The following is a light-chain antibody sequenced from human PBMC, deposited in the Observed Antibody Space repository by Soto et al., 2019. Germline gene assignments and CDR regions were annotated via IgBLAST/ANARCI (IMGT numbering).Light chain of an antibody. Sequence: QSVLTQPPSVYGSPGQSVTISCTGTSSDVGSSNGVSWYQQPPGTAPKLMIYDVSNRPSGVPDRFSGSKSGNTASLTISGLQDEDEADYYCSSYTSSSTYVFGTGTKVAVL. V-gene: IGLV2-18*02. CDR2: DVS. J-gene: IGLJ1*01. CDR3: SSYTSSSTYV. CDR1: SSDVGSSNG.